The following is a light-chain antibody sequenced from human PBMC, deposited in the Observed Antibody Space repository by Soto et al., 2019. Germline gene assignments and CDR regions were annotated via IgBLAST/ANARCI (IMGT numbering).Light chain of an antibody. J-gene: IGKJ2*01. CDR3: LQATQWPRYT. CDR2: KVS. CDR1: QSLVHSDGNTY. V-gene: IGKV2-24*01. Sequence: DLVMTQTPLSSPVTLGHTASISCRSSQSLVHSDGNTYLIWLHQRPGQPPRLLIYKVSHRLSGVPDRFSGSVAGKHFTLKISRVEAEDVGVYYCLQATQWPRYTVGQGTKLEIK.